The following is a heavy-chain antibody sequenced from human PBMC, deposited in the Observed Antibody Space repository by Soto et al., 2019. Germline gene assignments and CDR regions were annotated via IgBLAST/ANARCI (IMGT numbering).Heavy chain of an antibody. J-gene: IGHJ1*01. D-gene: IGHD3-22*01. CDR3: ARDGDSSGYYLEYFQH. V-gene: IGHV1-69*13. CDR2: IIPIFGTA. Sequence: GGSVKVCFKASGGPFSSYAISLVRQAPGQGLEWMGGIIPIFGTANYAQKFQGRVTITADESTSTAYMELSSLRSEDTAVYYCARDGDSSGYYLEYFQHWGQGTLVTVSS. CDR1: GGPFSSYA.